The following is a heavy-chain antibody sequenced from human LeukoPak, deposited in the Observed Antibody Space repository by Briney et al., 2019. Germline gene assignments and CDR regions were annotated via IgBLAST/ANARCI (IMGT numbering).Heavy chain of an antibody. CDR3: ARGRMGANNARHDY. J-gene: IGHJ4*02. Sequence: ASVKVSCKASGYTFTDYDINWVRQATGQGLEWMGWMNPNNGNTGYAQKFQGRVTMTRNTSINTAYMELSSLRSEDTAMYYCARGRMGANNARHDYWGQGTLVTVSS. V-gene: IGHV1-8*01. CDR1: GYTFTDYD. D-gene: IGHD1-14*01. CDR2: MNPNNGNT.